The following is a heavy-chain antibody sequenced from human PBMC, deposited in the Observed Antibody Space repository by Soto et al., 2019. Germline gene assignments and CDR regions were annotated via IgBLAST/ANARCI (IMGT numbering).Heavy chain of an antibody. V-gene: IGHV1-69*01. CDR1: GDTFSDYA. Sequence: QVQLVQSGAEVKRPGSSVKVSCKASGDTFSDYAISWVRQAPGHGLEWMGGLIPVFGSTHYAQSFQGRLTITANPSSTAAYMELSSLRSDDSAVYYCARSIVSSSFYFDFWGPGTHVTVSS. D-gene: IGHD6-6*01. CDR3: ARSIVSSSFYFDF. CDR2: LIPVFGST. J-gene: IGHJ4*02.